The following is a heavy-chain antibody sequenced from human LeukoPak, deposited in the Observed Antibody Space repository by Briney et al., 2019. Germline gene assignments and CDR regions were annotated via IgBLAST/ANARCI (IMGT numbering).Heavy chain of an antibody. CDR3: ARGPTGSGGIPLTKYYYYYMDV. Sequence: PSETLSLTCAVYGGSFSGYYWSWIRQPPGKGLEWIGEINHSGSTNYNPSLKSRVTISVDTSKNQFSLKLSSVTAADTAAYYCARGPTGSGGIPLTKYYYYYMDVCGKGTTVTVSS. CDR1: GGSFSGYY. V-gene: IGHV4-34*01. J-gene: IGHJ6*03. CDR2: INHSGST. D-gene: IGHD2-15*01.